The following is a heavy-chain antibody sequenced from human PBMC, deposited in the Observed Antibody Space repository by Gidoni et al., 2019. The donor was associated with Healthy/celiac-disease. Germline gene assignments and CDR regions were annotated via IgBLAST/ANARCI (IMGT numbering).Heavy chain of an antibody. Sequence: QVQLVESGGGLVKPGGSLRLSCAAAGFTFSDYYMSWIRQAPGKGLEWVSYISSSSSYTNYADSVKGRFTISRDNAKNSLYLQMNSLRAEDTAVYYCARVADAIRPSYGMDVWGQGTTVTVSS. D-gene: IGHD2-8*01. J-gene: IGHJ6*02. V-gene: IGHV3-11*06. CDR3: ARVADAIRPSYGMDV. CDR2: ISSSSSYT. CDR1: GFTFSDYY.